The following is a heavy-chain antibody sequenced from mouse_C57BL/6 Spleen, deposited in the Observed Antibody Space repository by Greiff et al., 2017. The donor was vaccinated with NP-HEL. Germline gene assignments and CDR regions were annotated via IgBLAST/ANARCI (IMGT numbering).Heavy chain of an antibody. V-gene: IGHV1-82*01. CDR1: GYAFSSSW. J-gene: IGHJ1*03. CDR3: ARRTHGSSYEYFDV. CDR2: IYPGDGDT. D-gene: IGHD1-1*01. Sequence: QVQLKESGPELVKPGASVKISCKASGYAFSSSWMNWVKQRPGKGLEWIGRIYPGDGDTNYNGKFKGKATLTADKSSSTAYMQLSSLTSEDSAVYFCARRTHGSSYEYFDVWGTGTTVTVSS.